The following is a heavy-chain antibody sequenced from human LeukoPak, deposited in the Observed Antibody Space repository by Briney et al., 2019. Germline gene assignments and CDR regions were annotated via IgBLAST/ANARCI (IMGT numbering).Heavy chain of an antibody. J-gene: IGHJ4*02. Sequence: GGSLRLSCTASGFTLSSYEMTWIRQAPGKGLEWVSSIDYSGDTTYYADSVKGRFTISRDNSKNTLYLQMNSLRAEDTAVYYCAKDFWSGYSDYWGQGTLSPSPQ. D-gene: IGHD3-3*01. CDR3: AKDFWSGYSDY. V-gene: IGHV3-23*01. CDR2: IDYSGDTT. CDR1: GFTLSSYE.